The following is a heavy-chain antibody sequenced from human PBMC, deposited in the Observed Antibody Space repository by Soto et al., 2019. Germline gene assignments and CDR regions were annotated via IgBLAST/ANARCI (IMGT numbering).Heavy chain of an antibody. CDR3: ARADVVLVPSDY. Sequence: QVPLVQSGAEVKKPGASVKVSCKASGYTLTSLGVTWVRQAPGQGLEWMGWISVYNGNTHYAQNLQGRISMTTDTSTSTAYMELRSLRSDDTAVYCCARADVVLVPSDYWGQGTLVTVSS. CDR2: ISVYNGNT. V-gene: IGHV1-18*01. CDR1: GYTLTSLG. J-gene: IGHJ4*02. D-gene: IGHD2-2*01.